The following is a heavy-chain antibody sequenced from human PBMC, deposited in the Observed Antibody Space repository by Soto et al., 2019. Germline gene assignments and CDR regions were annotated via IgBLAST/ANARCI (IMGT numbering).Heavy chain of an antibody. CDR1: GGSISRSDYY. V-gene: IGHV4-39*01. Sequence: SETLSLTCTVSGGSISRSDYYWGWIRQPPGKGLEWMGSISYSGSTYYNPSLKSRVTISVDTSKNQFSLKLSSVTAADTAVYFCATVYITGTARGYFDYWGQGALVTVSS. CDR2: ISYSGST. D-gene: IGHD1-20*01. CDR3: ATVYITGTARGYFDY. J-gene: IGHJ4*02.